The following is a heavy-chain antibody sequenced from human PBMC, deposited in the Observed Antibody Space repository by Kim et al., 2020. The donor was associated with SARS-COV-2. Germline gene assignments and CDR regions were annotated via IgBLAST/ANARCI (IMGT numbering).Heavy chain of an antibody. CDR2: NT. Sequence: NTNYAQKLQGRVTMTTDTSTGTAYMELRSLRSDDTAVYYCARSLRFGEYRYWGQGTLVTVSS. D-gene: IGHD3-10*01. CDR3: ARSLRFGEYRY. V-gene: IGHV1-18*01. J-gene: IGHJ4*02.